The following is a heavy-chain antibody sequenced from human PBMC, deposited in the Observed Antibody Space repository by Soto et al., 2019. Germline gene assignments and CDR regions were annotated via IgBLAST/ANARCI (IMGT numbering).Heavy chain of an antibody. CDR2: ISGGGHST. CDR3: AKSLWQYGGRDLDY. J-gene: IGHJ4*02. D-gene: IGHD5-12*01. Sequence: LGLSCAASGFIFSSYAMSWVRQAPGKGLEWVSGISGGGHSTYYADSVKGRFTISRDKSKSTLYLQMSSLRAEDTAVYYCAKSLWQYGGRDLDYWGQGTLVTVLL. V-gene: IGHV3-23*01. CDR1: GFIFSSYA.